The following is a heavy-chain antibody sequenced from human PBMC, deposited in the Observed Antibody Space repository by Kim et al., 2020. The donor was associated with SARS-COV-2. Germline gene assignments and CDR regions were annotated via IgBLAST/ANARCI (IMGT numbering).Heavy chain of an antibody. CDR3: ARETPDSSSWLPFDY. D-gene: IGHD6-13*01. Sequence: QGFTGRFVFSLDTSVSTAYLQISSLKAEDTAVYYCARETPDSSSWLPFDYWGQGTLVTVSS. V-gene: IGHV7-4-1*02. J-gene: IGHJ4*02.